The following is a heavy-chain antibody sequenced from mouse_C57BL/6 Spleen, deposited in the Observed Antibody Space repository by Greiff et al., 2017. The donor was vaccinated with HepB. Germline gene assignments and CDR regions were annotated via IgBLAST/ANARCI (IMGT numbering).Heavy chain of an antibody. D-gene: IGHD2-2*01. CDR2: IHPNSGST. J-gene: IGHJ4*01. CDR1: GYTFTSYW. V-gene: IGHV1-64*01. CDR3: ARDGYDYAMDY. Sequence: QVQLQQSGAELVKPGASVKLSCKASGYTFTSYWMHWVKQRPGQGLEWIGMIHPNSGSTNYNEKFKSKATLTVDKSSSTAYMQLSSLTSEDSAVYYCARDGYDYAMDYWGQGTSVTVSS.